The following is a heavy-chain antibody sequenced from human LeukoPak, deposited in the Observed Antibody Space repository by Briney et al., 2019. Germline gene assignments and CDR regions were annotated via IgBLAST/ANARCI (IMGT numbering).Heavy chain of an antibody. V-gene: IGHV4-59*12. J-gene: IGHJ4*02. CDR3: ASGYSGYQYYFDY. D-gene: IGHD5-12*01. CDR1: GGSISSYY. Sequence: SETLSLTCTVSGGSISSYYWSWIRQPPGKGLEWIGCIHYSGSTNYNPSLKSRVTISVDTSKNQFSLKLSSVTAADTAVYYCASGYSGYQYYFDYWGQGTLVTVSS. CDR2: IHYSGST.